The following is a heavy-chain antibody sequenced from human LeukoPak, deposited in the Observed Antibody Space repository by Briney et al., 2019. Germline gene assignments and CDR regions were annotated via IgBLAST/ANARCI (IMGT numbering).Heavy chain of an antibody. V-gene: IGHV3-23*01. Sequence: PGGSLRLSCAASGFTFSSYVMNWVRQAPGKGLEWVSVISGGGGSTYYADSVKGRFTISRDNSKNTLYVQVNSLRAEDTAVYYCAKGDNYGDYLSFDYWGQGTLVTVSS. D-gene: IGHD4-17*01. J-gene: IGHJ4*02. CDR3: AKGDNYGDYLSFDY. CDR2: ISGGGGST. CDR1: GFTFSSYV.